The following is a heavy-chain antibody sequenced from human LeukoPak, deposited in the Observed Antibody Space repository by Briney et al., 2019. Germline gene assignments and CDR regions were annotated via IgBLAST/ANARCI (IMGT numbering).Heavy chain of an antibody. J-gene: IGHJ4*02. CDR2: IYYSGST. V-gene: IGHV4-59*08. D-gene: IGHD6-19*01. CDR1: GGSISSYY. Sequence: PSETLSLTCTVSGGSISSYYWSWIRQPPGKGPEWIGYIYYSGSTNYNPSLKSRVTISVDTSKNQFSLKLSSVTAADTAVYYCASQAVAGTPFDYWGQGTLVTVSS. CDR3: ASQAVAGTPFDY.